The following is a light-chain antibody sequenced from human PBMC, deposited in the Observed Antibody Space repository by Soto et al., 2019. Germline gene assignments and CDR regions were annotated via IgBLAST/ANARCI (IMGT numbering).Light chain of an antibody. J-gene: IGLJ3*02. CDR2: DVN. Sequence: QSALTQPRSVSGSPGQSVTISCSGTSSDVGGYDYVSWSQQHPGKAPKLLIYDVNQRPSGVPDRFSGSKSGNTASLTISGLLAADEADYYCCSYAGTYTWTFGGGTKLTVL. V-gene: IGLV2-11*01. CDR1: SSDVGGYDY. CDR3: CSYAGTYTWT.